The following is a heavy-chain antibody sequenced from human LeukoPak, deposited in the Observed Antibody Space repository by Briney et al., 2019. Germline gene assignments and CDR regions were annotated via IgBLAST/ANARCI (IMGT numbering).Heavy chain of an antibody. D-gene: IGHD2-21*01. CDR1: GFTLSHYW. J-gene: IGHJ3*02. CDR2: INSDGSST. CDR3: ARRYGGYWASDI. V-gene: IGHV3-74*01. Sequence: GGSLRLSCAASGFTLSHYWMHWVRQAPGKGLVWVSRINSDGSSTSYADSVRGRFTISRDNAKNTLYLQMNGLRAEDTAVYYCARRYGGYWASDIWGQGTMVTVSS.